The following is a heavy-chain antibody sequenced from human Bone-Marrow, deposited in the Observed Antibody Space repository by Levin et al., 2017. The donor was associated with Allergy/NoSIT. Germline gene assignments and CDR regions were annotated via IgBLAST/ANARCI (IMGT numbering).Heavy chain of an antibody. CDR3: ARDGGGDYDFWSGYYSLLYYYGMDV. V-gene: IGHV3-74*01. CDR1: GFTFSSYW. Sequence: SCAASGFTFSSYWMHWVRQAPGKGLVWVSRINSDGSSTSYADSVKGRFTISRDNAKNTLYLQMNSLRAEDTAVYYCARDGGGDYDFWSGYYSLLYYYGMDVWGQGTTVTVSS. CDR2: INSDGSST. D-gene: IGHD3-3*01. J-gene: IGHJ6*02.